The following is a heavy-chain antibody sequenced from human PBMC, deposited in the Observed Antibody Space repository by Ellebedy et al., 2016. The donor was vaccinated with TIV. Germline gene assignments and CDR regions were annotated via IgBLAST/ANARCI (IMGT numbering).Heavy chain of an antibody. Sequence: GESLKISCAASEFNFGAYVMSWVRQAPGKGLEWVSGVSASGGTTYYADSVKGRFTISRDNSEKTLFLHMNNLRGEDTAVYYCAIDPHQWVQYDVFDVWGQGTMVTVSP. J-gene: IGHJ3*01. V-gene: IGHV3-23*01. CDR3: AIDPHQWVQYDVFDV. D-gene: IGHD5-24*01. CDR2: VSASGGTT. CDR1: EFNFGAYV.